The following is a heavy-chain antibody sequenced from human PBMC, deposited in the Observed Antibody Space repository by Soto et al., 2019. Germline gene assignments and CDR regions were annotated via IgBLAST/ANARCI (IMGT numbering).Heavy chain of an antibody. Sequence: GXSVKVSCKASGYTFSSYAMHWVRQAPGQRLEWMGWINAGYGNTKSSQKFQDRVTISRDTSASTAYMELTSLRSEDTAVYYCARDTGDGTFDFWGQGNLVTVSS. CDR1: GYTFSSYA. V-gene: IGHV1-3*01. J-gene: IGHJ4*02. CDR2: INAGYGNT. CDR3: ARDTGDGTFDF. D-gene: IGHD7-27*01.